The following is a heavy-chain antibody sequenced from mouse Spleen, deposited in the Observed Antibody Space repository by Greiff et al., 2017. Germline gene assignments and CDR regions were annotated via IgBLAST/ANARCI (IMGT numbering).Heavy chain of an antibody. CDR1: GFTFSDYY. V-gene: IGHV5-16*01. Sequence: EVHLVESEGGLVQPGSSMKLSCTASGFTFSDYYMAWVRQVPEKGLEWVANINYDGSSTYYLDSLKSRFIISRDNAKNILYLQMSSLKSEDTATYYCARDGGYDRDAYYAMDYWGQGTSVTVSS. D-gene: IGHD2-2*01. J-gene: IGHJ4*01. CDR2: INYDGSST. CDR3: ARDGGYDRDAYYAMDY.